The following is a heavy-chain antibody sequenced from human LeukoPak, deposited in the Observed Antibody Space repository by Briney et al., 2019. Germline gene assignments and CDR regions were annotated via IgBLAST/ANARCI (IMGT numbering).Heavy chain of an antibody. CDR3: ARETTNGGMDV. V-gene: IGHV1-2*02. D-gene: IGHD2-8*01. J-gene: IGHJ6*02. CDR2: INPNSGGT. CDR1: GYTFTSYG. Sequence: ASVKVSCKASGYTFTSYGISWVRQAPGQGLEWMGWINPNSGGTNYKQKFQGRVTMTRDTSISTAYMELSRLRSDDTAVYYCARETTNGGMDVWGQGTTVTVSS.